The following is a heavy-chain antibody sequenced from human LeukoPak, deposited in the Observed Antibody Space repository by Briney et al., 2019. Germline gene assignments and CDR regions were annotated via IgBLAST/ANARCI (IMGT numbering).Heavy chain of an antibody. CDR2: IYTSGRT. J-gene: IGHJ6*03. CDR1: GGSFSGYY. Sequence: PSETLSLTCAVYGGSFSGYYWTWIRQPAGKGLEWIGRIYTSGRTNYNPSLKSRLTMSVDTSKNQISLKLSSVTAADTAVYYCARVTPRYCSGGSCSDYSFYYMDVWGKGTTVTISS. CDR3: ARVTPRYCSGGSCSDYSFYYMDV. V-gene: IGHV4-59*10. D-gene: IGHD2-15*01.